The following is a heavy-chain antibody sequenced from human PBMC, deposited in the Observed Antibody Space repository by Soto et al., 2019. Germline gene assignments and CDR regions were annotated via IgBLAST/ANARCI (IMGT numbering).Heavy chain of an antibody. D-gene: IGHD3-22*01. V-gene: IGHV3-15*01. Sequence: GGSLRLSCAASGFTFSNAWMSWVRQAPGKGLEWVGRIKSKTDGGTTDYAATVKGRFTSSRDDAKNPMYLQMNNLKTEDAAVYYCLSKRRGSDYYDSSGYRLNDAFDIWGQGTMVTVSS. CDR2: IKSKTDGGTT. J-gene: IGHJ3*02. CDR3: LSKRRGSDYYDSSGYRLNDAFDI. CDR1: GFTFSNAW.